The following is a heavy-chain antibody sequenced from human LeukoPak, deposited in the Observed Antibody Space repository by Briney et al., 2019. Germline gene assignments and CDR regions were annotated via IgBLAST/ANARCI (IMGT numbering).Heavy chain of an antibody. Sequence: SETLSLTCGVSGGSISSTNWWSWVRQPPGQGLEWIGEISLSGVTNYNPSLKSRVTMSLDRPKNHLSLTLTSVTAADTAVYYCSRESGAFSPFGYWGQGTLVTVSS. CDR3: SRESGAFSPFGY. D-gene: IGHD1-26*01. J-gene: IGHJ4*02. CDR2: ISLSGVT. CDR1: GGSISSTNW. V-gene: IGHV4-4*02.